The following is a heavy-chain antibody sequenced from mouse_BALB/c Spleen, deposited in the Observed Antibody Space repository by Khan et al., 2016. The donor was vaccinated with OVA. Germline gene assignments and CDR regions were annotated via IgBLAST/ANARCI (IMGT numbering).Heavy chain of an antibody. V-gene: IGHV1-81*01. CDR3: ARGDGYYVYFDY. J-gene: IGHJ2*01. Sequence: VQLQQSGPELVKPGASVKMSCKASGYTFPYYVITWVKQRTGQGLEWIGEIYPGSDNAYYNERFKGKASLSADTSSNTTHMQLRSLTSEDSAVYLCARGDGYYVYFDYWGQGTTLTVSS. D-gene: IGHD2-3*01. CDR2: IYPGSDNA. CDR1: GYTFPYYV.